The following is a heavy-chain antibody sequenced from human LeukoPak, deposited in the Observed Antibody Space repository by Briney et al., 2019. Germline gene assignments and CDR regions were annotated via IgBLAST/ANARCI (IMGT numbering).Heavy chain of an antibody. D-gene: IGHD3-22*01. V-gene: IGHV3-74*01. CDR3: ASGDSSGYYFSSY. Sequence: GGSLRLSCAASGFTFSSYWMHWVRQAPGKGLMWVSRINSDGSSTSYADSVKGRFTISRDNAKNTLYLQMNSLRAEDTAVYYCASGDSSGYYFSSYWGQGTLVTVSS. CDR1: GFTFSSYW. J-gene: IGHJ4*02. CDR2: INSDGSST.